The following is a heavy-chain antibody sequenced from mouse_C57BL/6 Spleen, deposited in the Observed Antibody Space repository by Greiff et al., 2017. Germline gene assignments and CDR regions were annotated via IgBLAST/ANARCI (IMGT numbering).Heavy chain of an antibody. J-gene: IGHJ1*03. CDR3: TRDLYYGDWYFDV. V-gene: IGHV5-9-1*02. Sequence: EVHLVESGEGLVKPGGSLKLSCAASGFTFSSYAMSWVRQTPEKRLEWVAYISSGGDYIYYADTVKGRFTISRDNARNTLYLQMSSLKSEDTAMYYCTRDLYYGDWYFDVWGTGTTVTVSS. D-gene: IGHD1-1*01. CDR2: ISSGGDYI. CDR1: GFTFSSYA.